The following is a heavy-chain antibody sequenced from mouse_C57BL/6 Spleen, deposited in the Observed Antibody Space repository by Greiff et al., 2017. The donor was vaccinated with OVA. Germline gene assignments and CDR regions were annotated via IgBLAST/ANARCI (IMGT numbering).Heavy chain of an antibody. CDR2: INPSSGYT. V-gene: IGHV1-7*01. Sequence: VQGVESGAELAKPGASVKLSCKASGYTFTSYWMHWVKQRPGQGLEWIGYINPSSGYTKYNQKFKDKATLTADKSSSTAYMQLSSLTYEDSAVYYCARLIRTTVVPYYFDYWGQGTTLTVSS. D-gene: IGHD1-1*01. CDR3: ARLIRTTVVPYYFDY. CDR1: GYTFTSYW. J-gene: IGHJ2*01.